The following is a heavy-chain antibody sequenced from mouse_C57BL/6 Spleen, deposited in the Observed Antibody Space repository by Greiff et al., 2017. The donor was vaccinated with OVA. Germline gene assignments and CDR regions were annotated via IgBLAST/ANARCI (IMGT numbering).Heavy chain of an antibody. V-gene: IGHV1-50*01. D-gene: IGHD2-4*01. J-gene: IGHJ3*01. CDR3: ARSGDYDGKGFAY. CDR1: GYTFTSYW. Sequence: QVQLQQPGAELVKPGASVKLSCKASGYTFTSYWMQWVKQRPGQGLEWIGEIDPSDSYTNYNQKFKGKATLTVDTSSSTAYMQLSSLTSEDSAVYYCARSGDYDGKGFAYWGQGTLVTVSA. CDR2: IDPSDSYT.